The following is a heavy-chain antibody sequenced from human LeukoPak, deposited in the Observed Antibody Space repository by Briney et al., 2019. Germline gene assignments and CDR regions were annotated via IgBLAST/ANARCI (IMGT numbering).Heavy chain of an antibody. Sequence: ASVKVSCKASGYTFTSFGISWVRQAPGQGLEWMGRIRAYNGYTSYAQKLQGRVTMTTDTSTSTAYMELRSLRSDDTAVYFCAREGTTYYYFDNWGQGTLVTVSS. CDR1: GYTFTSFG. D-gene: IGHD2/OR15-2a*01. J-gene: IGHJ4*02. CDR2: IRAYNGYT. CDR3: AREGTTYYYFDN. V-gene: IGHV1-18*01.